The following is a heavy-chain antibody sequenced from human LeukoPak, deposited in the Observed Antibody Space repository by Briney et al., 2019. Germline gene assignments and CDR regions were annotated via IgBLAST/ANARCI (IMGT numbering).Heavy chain of an antibody. V-gene: IGHV4-34*01. J-gene: IGHJ5*02. D-gene: IGHD3-9*01. CDR1: GGSFSGYY. CDR2: INHSGST. Sequence: SETLSLTCAVYGGSFSGYYWSWIRQPPGKGLEWIGEINHSGSTNYNPSLKSRVTISVDTSKNQFSLKLSSVTAADTAVYYCARGTPKLRYFDWLLQSSYNWFDPWGQGTLVTVSS. CDR3: ARGTPKLRYFDWLLQSSYNWFDP.